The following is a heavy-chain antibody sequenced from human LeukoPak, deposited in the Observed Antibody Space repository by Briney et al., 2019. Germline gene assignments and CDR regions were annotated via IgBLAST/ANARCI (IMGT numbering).Heavy chain of an antibody. D-gene: IGHD3-22*01. V-gene: IGHV1-46*01. CDR3: ARVHHYFDIAFDY. CDR1: GYTFTGYY. CDR2: INPSGGST. J-gene: IGHJ4*02. Sequence: ASVKVSCKASGYTFTGYYIHWVRQAPGQGLEWMGMINPSGGSTNYAQTFQGRVTMTRDMSTSTVYMELSSLRSEDTAVYYCARVHHYFDIAFDYWGQGTLVTVSS.